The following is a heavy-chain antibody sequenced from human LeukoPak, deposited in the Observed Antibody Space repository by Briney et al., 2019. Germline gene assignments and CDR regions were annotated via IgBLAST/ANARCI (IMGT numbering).Heavy chain of an antibody. J-gene: IGHJ4*02. CDR2: ISGSGGST. D-gene: IGHD3-9*01. Sequence: GGSLRLSCAASGFTFSSYAMSWVRQAPGKGLEWVSAISGSGGSTYYADSVKGRFTISGDNSKNTLYLQMNSLRAEDTAVYYCAKDLVLRYFDWLLGYYFDYWGQGTLVTVSS. V-gene: IGHV3-23*01. CDR1: GFTFSSYA. CDR3: AKDLVLRYFDWLLGYYFDY.